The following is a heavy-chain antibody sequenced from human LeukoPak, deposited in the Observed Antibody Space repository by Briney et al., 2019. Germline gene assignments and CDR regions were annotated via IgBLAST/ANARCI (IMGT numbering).Heavy chain of an antibody. Sequence: SETLSLTCTVSGGSISTSNYHWGWIRQPPGKGLEWIGNIFYSGSTYYSPSLKSRVTISLDTSRNQFSLKLSSVTAADTAVYYCARISDEASSARSGWYFFDYWGQGTLVTVSS. V-gene: IGHV4-39*01. CDR1: GGSISTSNYH. CDR2: IFYSGST. J-gene: IGHJ4*02. D-gene: IGHD6-19*01. CDR3: ARISDEASSARSGWYFFDY.